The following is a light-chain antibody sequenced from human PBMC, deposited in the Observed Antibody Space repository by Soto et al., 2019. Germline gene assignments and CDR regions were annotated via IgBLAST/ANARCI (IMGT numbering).Light chain of an antibody. Sequence: DIQLTQSPSTLSASVGDRVTVTCRASQSISTWLAWYQQKPGKAPNLLIYDASSLEGGVSSRFSGSGSGTEFTLTVSSLQPDDFATYYCQQYESSSYTFGQGTKVDI. J-gene: IGKJ2*01. CDR1: QSISTW. CDR2: DAS. CDR3: QQYESSSYT. V-gene: IGKV1-5*01.